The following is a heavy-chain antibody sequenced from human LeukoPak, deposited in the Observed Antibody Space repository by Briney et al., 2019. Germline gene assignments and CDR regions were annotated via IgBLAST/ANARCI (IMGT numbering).Heavy chain of an antibody. CDR2: INPNSGGT. J-gene: IGHJ5*02. CDR3: ARYATGYSSSWYLNWFDP. D-gene: IGHD6-13*01. CDR1: GYTFTGYY. Sequence: GASVKVSCKASGYTFTGYYMHWVRQAPGQGLERMGWINPNSGGTNYAQKFQGRVTMTRDTSISTAYMELSRLRSDDTAVYYCARYATGYSSSWYLNWFDPWGQGTLVTVSS. V-gene: IGHV1-2*02.